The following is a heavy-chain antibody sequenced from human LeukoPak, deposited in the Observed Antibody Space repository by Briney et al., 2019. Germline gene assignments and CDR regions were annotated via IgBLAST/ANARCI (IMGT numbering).Heavy chain of an antibody. CDR1: GFTFSSYG. Sequence: GRSLRLSCAASGFTFSSYGMHWVRQAPGKGLEWVAVISYDGSNKYYADSVKGRFTISRDNSKNTLYLQMNSLRAEDTAVYYCAKDLSLYDSSGYYSHSYFDYWGQGTLVTVSS. CDR2: ISYDGSNK. D-gene: IGHD3-22*01. J-gene: IGHJ4*02. CDR3: AKDLSLYDSSGYYSHSYFDY. V-gene: IGHV3-30*18.